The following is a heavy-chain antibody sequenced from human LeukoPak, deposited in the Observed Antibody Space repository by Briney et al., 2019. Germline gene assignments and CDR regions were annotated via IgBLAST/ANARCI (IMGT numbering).Heavy chain of an antibody. V-gene: IGHV3-23*01. Sequence: GGSLRLSCAASGFTFSIYAMTWVRQAPGKGLEWVSSIGGSGVDTYYADSVKGRSIISRDNARNMLYLQMNSLRAEDTAVYYCAKVPRIGWGQGTLVTVSS. J-gene: IGHJ4*02. CDR3: AKVPRIG. CDR2: IGGSGVDT. D-gene: IGHD1-26*01. CDR1: GFTFSIYA.